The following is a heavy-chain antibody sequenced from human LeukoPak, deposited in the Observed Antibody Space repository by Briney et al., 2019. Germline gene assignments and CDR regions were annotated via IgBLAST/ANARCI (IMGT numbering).Heavy chain of an antibody. CDR3: AREYSSSSYFYFYMDV. V-gene: IGHV4-39*02. D-gene: IGHD6-6*01. CDR2: IYYSGST. Sequence: SETLSLTCTVSGGSISSSSYYWGWIRQPPGKGLEWIGNIYYSGSTYYNPSLKSRVTISVDTSKNQFSLKLSSVTAADTAVYYCAREYSSSSYFYFYMDVWGKGTTVTVSS. CDR1: GGSISSSSYY. J-gene: IGHJ6*03.